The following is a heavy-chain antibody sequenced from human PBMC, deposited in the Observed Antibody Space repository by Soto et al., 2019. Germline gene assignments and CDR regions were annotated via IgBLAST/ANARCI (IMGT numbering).Heavy chain of an antibody. CDR3: ARHKRGMDV. J-gene: IGHJ6*02. V-gene: IGHV5-10-1*01. CDR2: IDPSDTHT. Sequence: GQSLKISCKGSGYSFTSYWISWVRQMHGKGLEWMGRIDPSDTHTNYRPSFQGNVTISAHKSISTAYLQWSSLKASDTAMYYCARHKRGMDVWGQGTTVTVSS. CDR1: GYSFTSYW.